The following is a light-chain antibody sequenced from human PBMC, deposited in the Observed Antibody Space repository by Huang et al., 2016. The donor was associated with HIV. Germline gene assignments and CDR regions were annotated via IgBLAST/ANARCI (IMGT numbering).Light chain of an antibody. CDR3: MQALQTVRT. J-gene: IGKJ5*01. CDR2: LSS. Sequence: DIVMTQSPLSLSVTPGEPASISCRSSQSLLHSNGYNYLDWYVQKPGQSPQLVIYLSSKRASGVPDRFRGSGSVTYFTLKISRVEAEDVGVYYCMQALQTVRTFGQGTRLEI. V-gene: IGKV2-28*01. CDR1: QSLLHSNGYNY.